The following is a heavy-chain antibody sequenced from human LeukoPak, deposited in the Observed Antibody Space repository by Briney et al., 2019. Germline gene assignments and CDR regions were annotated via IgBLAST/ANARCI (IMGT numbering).Heavy chain of an antibody. CDR2: IHYSGST. Sequence: SETLSLTCTVSGGSISSYYWSWVRQPPGKGLEWIGYIHYSGSTNYSPSLKSRVTISVDTSKNQFSLKLSSVTAADTAVYYCACLTTADAFDIWGQGTMVTVSS. J-gene: IGHJ3*02. CDR1: GGSISSYY. V-gene: IGHV4-59*01. D-gene: IGHD3-22*01. CDR3: ACLTTADAFDI.